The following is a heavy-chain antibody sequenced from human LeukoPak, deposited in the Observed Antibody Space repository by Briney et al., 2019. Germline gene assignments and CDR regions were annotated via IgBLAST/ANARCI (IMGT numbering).Heavy chain of an antibody. D-gene: IGHD3-22*01. V-gene: IGHV3-30*18. CDR3: AKEVGSGYYYADY. CDR1: GFTFSSYG. CDR2: ISYDGSNK. Sequence: PGGSLRLSCAASGFTFSSYGMHWVRQAPGKGLEWVAVISYDGSNKYYADSVKGRFTISRDNSKNTLYLQMNSLRAEDTAVYYCAKEVGSGYYYADYWGQGTLVTVSS. J-gene: IGHJ4*02.